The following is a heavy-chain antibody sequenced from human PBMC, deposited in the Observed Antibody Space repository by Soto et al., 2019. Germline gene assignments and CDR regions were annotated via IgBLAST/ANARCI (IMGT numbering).Heavy chain of an antibody. D-gene: IGHD2-21*01. CDR2: IYYSGST. CDR3: ARLVVYYFDY. Sequence: PSETLSLTXTVSGGSISSSSYYWGWIRQPPGKGLEWIGSIYYSGSTYYNPSLKSRVTISVDTSKNQFSLKLSSVTAADTAVYYCARLVVYYFDYWGQGTLVTVSS. J-gene: IGHJ4*02. CDR1: GGSISSSSYY. V-gene: IGHV4-39*01.